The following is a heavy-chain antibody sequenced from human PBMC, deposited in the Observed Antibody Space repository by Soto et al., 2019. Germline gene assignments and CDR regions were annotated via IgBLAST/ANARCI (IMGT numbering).Heavy chain of an antibody. D-gene: IGHD2-2*01. CDR3: ARSPSYCSSTSCLGEGFDY. Sequence: QVQLVESGGGVVQPGRSLRLSCAASGFTFSSYGMHWVRQAPGKGLEWVAVIWYDGSNKYYADSVEGRFTISRDNSKNTLYLQMNSLRAEDTAVYYCARSPSYCSSTSCLGEGFDYWGQGTLVTVSS. CDR1: GFTFSSYG. CDR2: IWYDGSNK. V-gene: IGHV3-33*01. J-gene: IGHJ4*02.